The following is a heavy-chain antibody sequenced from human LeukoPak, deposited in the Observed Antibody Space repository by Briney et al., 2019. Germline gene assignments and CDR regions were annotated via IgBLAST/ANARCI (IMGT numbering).Heavy chain of an antibody. CDR2: ISSSSSYI. CDR1: GFTFSSYS. D-gene: IGHD4-17*01. V-gene: IGHV3-21*01. J-gene: IGHJ4*02. CDR3: ARGDYGDYSSLNCY. Sequence: GGSLRLSCAASGFTFSSYSMNWVRQAPGKGLEWVSSISSSSSYIYYADSVKGRFTISRDNAKNSLYLQMNSLRAEDTAVYYCARGDYGDYSSLNCYWGQGTLVTVSS.